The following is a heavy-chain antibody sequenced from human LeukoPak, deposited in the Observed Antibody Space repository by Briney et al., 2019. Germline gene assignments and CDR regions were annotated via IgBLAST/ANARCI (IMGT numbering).Heavy chain of an antibody. CDR1: GFTFSSSS. CDR3: ARGYCGGDCYPDAFDI. D-gene: IGHD2-21*02. CDR2: ISSSSSYI. Sequence: GGSLRLSCAASGFTFSSSSMNWVRQAPGKELEWVSSISSSSSYISYADSVKGRFTISRDNAKNSLYLQLNSLRAEDTAVYYCARGYCGGDCYPDAFDIWGQGTMVTVSS. V-gene: IGHV3-21*01. J-gene: IGHJ3*02.